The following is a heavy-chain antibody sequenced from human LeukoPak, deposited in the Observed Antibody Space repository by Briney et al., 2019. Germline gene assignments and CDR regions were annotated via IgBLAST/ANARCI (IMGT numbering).Heavy chain of an antibody. CDR2: ISGGGDAT. V-gene: IGHV3-23*01. Sequence: GGSLRLSCAASGFSFNNYAMSWVRQAPGKGLEWVSAISGGGDATKYAGSVKGRFTISRDNAKNTLYLQMNSLRAEDTAVYYCARDVTYSSGWYRYLDYWGQGTLVTVSS. J-gene: IGHJ4*02. CDR1: GFSFNNYA. D-gene: IGHD6-19*01. CDR3: ARDVTYSSGWYRYLDY.